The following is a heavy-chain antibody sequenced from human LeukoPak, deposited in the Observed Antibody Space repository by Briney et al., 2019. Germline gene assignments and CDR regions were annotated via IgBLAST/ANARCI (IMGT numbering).Heavy chain of an antibody. Sequence: PSETLSLTCIVSGGSISGYYWNWIRQPAGKGLEWFGRIYTNVITNYNPSLKSRVTMSVDTSKNQFSLMLSSVTAADTAVYYCARGRSLYFDYWGQGTLVTVSS. CDR2: IYTNVIT. V-gene: IGHV4-4*07. CDR3: ARGRSLYFDY. CDR1: GGSISGYY. J-gene: IGHJ4*02.